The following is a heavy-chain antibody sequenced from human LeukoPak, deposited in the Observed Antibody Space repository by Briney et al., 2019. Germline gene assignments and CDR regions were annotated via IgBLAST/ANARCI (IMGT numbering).Heavy chain of an antibody. CDR2: IYYSGST. D-gene: IGHD6-13*01. V-gene: IGHV4-39*01. CDR1: GGSISSSSYY. CDR3: ARQLGSAGTPCAIFDY. Sequence: PSETLSLTCTVSGGSISSSSYYWGWIRQPPGKGLEWIGSIYYSGSTYYNPSLKSRVTISVDTSKNQFSLKLSSVTAADTAVYYCARQLGSAGTPCAIFDYWGQGTLVTVSS. J-gene: IGHJ4*02.